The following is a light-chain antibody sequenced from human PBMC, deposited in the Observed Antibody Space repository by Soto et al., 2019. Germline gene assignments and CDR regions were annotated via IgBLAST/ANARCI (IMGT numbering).Light chain of an antibody. V-gene: IGKV3-11*01. Sequence: EIVLTQSPDTLSLSPGERATLSCRASQSVSSYLAWYQQKPGQPPRLLIYNASNRATGIPARFSGSGSGTDFTLTVSSLEPEDFAVYYCQQRSNWRITFGQGTRLEIK. CDR1: QSVSSY. CDR2: NAS. J-gene: IGKJ5*01. CDR3: QQRSNWRIT.